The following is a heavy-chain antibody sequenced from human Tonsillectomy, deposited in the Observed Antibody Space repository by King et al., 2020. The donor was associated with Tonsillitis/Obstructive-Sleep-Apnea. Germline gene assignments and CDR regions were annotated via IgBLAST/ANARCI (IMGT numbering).Heavy chain of an antibody. D-gene: IGHD4-17*01. V-gene: IGHV3-20*04. CDR3: ARGNYGDYGDAFDI. CDR1: GFTFDDYG. J-gene: IGHJ3*02. CDR2: INWIGGST. Sequence: QLVQSGGGVVRPGGSLRLSCAASGFTFDDYGMSWFRQAPGTGLEWGSGINWIGGSTGYADSVKGRFTISRDNAKNSLYLQMNSLRAEDTALYYCARGNYGDYGDAFDIWGQGTMVTVSS.